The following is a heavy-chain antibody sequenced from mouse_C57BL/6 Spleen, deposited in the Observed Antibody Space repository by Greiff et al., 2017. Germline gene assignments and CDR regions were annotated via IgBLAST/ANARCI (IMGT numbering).Heavy chain of an antibody. CDR1: GYTFTDYE. CDR2: IDPETGGT. J-gene: IGHJ2*01. Sequence: QVQLQQSGAELVRPGASVTLSCKASGYTFTDYEMHWVKQTPVHGLEWIGAIDPETGGTAYNQKFKGKAILTADKSSSTAYMELRSLTSEDSAVYYCTRYYDYDGDYWGQGTTRTVSS. V-gene: IGHV1-15*01. D-gene: IGHD2-4*01. CDR3: TRYYDYDGDY.